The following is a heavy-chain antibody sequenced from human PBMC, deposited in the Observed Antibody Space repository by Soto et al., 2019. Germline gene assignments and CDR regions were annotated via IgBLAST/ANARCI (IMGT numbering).Heavy chain of an antibody. CDR1: VFTVSSNY. Sequence: PWWSLRLSCSASVFTVSSNYMTWVRQAPGKGLEWVSVLYSGGSAYYADSVRGRFTISRDNSKNTLYLQMNSLRAEDTAIYYCTSGIVPITYWGQGTLVSSPQ. CDR2: LYSGGSA. J-gene: IGHJ4*02. CDR3: TSGIVPITY. V-gene: IGHV3-53*01. D-gene: IGHD2-21*01.